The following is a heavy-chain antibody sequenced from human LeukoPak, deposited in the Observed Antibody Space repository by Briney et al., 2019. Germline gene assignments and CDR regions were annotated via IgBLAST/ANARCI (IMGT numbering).Heavy chain of an antibody. CDR3: AGARGQLVAGPNWFDP. CDR1: GGSFSGYY. V-gene: IGHV4-34*01. J-gene: IGHJ5*02. CDR2: INHSGST. Sequence: SETLSLTCAVYGGSFSGYYWSWIRQPPGKGLEWIGEINHSGSTNYNPSLKSRVTISVDTSKNQFSLKLSSVTAADTAVYYCAGARGQLVAGPNWFDPWGQGTLVTVSS. D-gene: IGHD6-19*01.